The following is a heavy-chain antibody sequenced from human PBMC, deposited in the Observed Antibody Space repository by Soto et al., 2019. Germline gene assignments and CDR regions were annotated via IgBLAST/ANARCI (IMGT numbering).Heavy chain of an antibody. Sequence: PSETLSLTCTVSGGSISSYYWSWIRQPPGKGLEWIGYIYYSGSTNYNPSLKSRVTISVDTSKNQFSLKLSSVTAADTAVYYCARGKGRYSGGYYAYYYYGMDVWGQGTTVTVSS. CDR1: GGSISSYY. CDR3: ARGKGRYSGGYYAYYYYGMDV. V-gene: IGHV4-59*01. J-gene: IGHJ6*02. CDR2: IYYSGST. D-gene: IGHD1-26*01.